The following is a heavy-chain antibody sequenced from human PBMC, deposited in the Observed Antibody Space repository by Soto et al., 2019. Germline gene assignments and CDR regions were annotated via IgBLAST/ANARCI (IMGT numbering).Heavy chain of an antibody. CDR1: GFTFSSYG. J-gene: IGHJ6*02. V-gene: IGHV3-30*18. D-gene: IGHD1-26*01. Sequence: GGSLRLSCAASGFTFSSYGMHWVRQAPGKGLEWVAVISYDGSNKYYADSVKGRFTISRDNSKNTLYLQMNSLRVEDTAVYYCEKLSGSHYYYYGIDVWGQGTTVTVSS. CDR3: EKLSGSHYYYYGIDV. CDR2: ISYDGSNK.